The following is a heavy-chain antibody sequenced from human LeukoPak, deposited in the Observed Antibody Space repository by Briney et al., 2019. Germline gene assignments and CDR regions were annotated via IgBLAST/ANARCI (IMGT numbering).Heavy chain of an antibody. CDR1: GYTFSSYG. V-gene: IGHV1-18*01. CDR3: ARLYQLPNFYYYGMDV. D-gene: IGHD2-2*01. J-gene: IGHJ6*02. CDR2: ISAYNGDT. Sequence: ASVKVSCKASGYTFSSYGISWVRQAPGQGLEWMGWISAYNGDTKYAQKLQGRVTMTTDTSTSTAYMDLRSLRPDDTAVYYCARLYQLPNFYYYGMDVWGQGTTVTVSS.